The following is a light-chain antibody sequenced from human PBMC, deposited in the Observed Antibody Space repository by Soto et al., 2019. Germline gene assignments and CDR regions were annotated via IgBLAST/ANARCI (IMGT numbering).Light chain of an antibody. Sequence: EIGLTQSQGTLSLSPGERATLSCRASQSVSSSYLAWYQQKPGQAPRLLIYGASSRATGIPDRFSGSGSGTDFTLTISRLEPEDFAVYYCQQYGSPITFGPGTNVAIK. CDR1: QSVSSSY. CDR2: GAS. V-gene: IGKV3-20*01. CDR3: QQYGSPIT. J-gene: IGKJ3*01.